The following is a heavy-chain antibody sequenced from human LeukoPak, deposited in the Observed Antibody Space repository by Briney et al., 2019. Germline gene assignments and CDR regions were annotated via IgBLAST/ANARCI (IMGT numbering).Heavy chain of an antibody. CDR1: GGSVSSGTYY. Sequence: SETLSLTCTVSGGSVSSGTYYWSWIRQPPGKGLEWIGYIYYSGSTNYNASLKSRVTILVDTSKNQFSLKLSSVTAADTAVYYCARDSTSTGDFDYWGQGTLVTVSS. CDR3: ARDSTSTGDFDY. V-gene: IGHV4-61*01. J-gene: IGHJ4*02. CDR2: IYYSGST. D-gene: IGHD7-27*01.